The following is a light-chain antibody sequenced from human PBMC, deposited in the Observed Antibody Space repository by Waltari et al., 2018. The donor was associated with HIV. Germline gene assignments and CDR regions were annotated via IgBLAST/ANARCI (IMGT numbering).Light chain of an antibody. Sequence: QSVVTQPPSASGTPGQRVTISCSGSGSNIGTYSVNWYHHFPGTAPKLLIHMNDQRPSGVPGRFAGSQTGTSASLAISGLQYDDEADYYCAVWDDSLGGAVFGGGTKLTVL. CDR2: MND. V-gene: IGLV1-47*01. J-gene: IGLJ2*01. CDR3: AVWDDSLGGAV. CDR1: GSNIGTYS.